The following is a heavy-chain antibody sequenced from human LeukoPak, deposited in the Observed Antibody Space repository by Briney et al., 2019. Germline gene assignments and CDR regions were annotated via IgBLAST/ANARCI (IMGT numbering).Heavy chain of an antibody. V-gene: IGHV3-49*04. CDR1: GFTFGDYA. CDR3: TSSGWYRNYYYYGMDV. D-gene: IGHD6-19*01. J-gene: IGHJ6*02. Sequence: GGSLRLSCTASGFTFGDYAMSWVRQAPGEGLEWVGFIRSKAYGGITEYAASVKGRFTISRDDSKSIAYLQMNSLKTEDTAVYYCTSSGWYRNYYYYGMDVWGQGTTVTVSS. CDR2: IRSKAYGGIT.